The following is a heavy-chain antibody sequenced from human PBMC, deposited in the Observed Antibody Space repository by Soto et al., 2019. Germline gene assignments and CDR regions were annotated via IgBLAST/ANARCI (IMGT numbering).Heavy chain of an antibody. J-gene: IGHJ6*02. CDR1: GYTFTSYG. V-gene: IGHV1-18*04. Sequence: PGPSVKVSCKASGYTFTSYGISWVRQAPGQGLEWMGWISAYNGNTNYAQKLQGRVTMTTDTSTSTAYMELRSLGSDDTAVYYCARVPAVVVPAAYYYYYGMDVWGQGTTVTVSS. CDR3: ARVPAVVVPAAYYYYYGMDV. CDR2: ISAYNGNT. D-gene: IGHD2-2*01.